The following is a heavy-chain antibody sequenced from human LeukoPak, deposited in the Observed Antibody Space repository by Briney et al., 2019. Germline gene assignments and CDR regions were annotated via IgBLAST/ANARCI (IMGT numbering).Heavy chain of an antibody. CDR3: ARAPGRVGATGPIDY. J-gene: IGHJ4*02. Sequence: SETLSLTCTVSGGSISSSSYYWGWIRQPPGKGLGWIGSIYYSGSTYYNPSLKSRVTISLDTSKNQLSLRLSSVTAADTAVYYCARAPGRVGATGPIDYWGQGTLVTVSS. CDR1: GGSISSSSYY. CDR2: IYYSGST. V-gene: IGHV4-39*07. D-gene: IGHD1-26*01.